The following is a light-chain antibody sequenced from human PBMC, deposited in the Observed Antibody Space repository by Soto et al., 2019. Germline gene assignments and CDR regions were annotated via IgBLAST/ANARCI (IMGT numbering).Light chain of an antibody. CDR3: GSYAGSNTWV. CDR1: NSDVGAYDY. J-gene: IGLJ3*02. V-gene: IGLV2-11*01. CDR2: DVT. Sequence: QSALTQPRSVSGSPGQSVIISCTGTNSDVGAYDYVSWYQQHPGKAPKLIIYDVTQRPSGVPDRFSASKSGNTASLTISGLPAEDEADYYCGSYAGSNTWVFGGGTKLTVL.